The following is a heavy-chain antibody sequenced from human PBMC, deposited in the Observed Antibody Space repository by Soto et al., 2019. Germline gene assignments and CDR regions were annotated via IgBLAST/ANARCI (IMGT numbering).Heavy chain of an antibody. CDR2: IYHSGST. Sequence: QLQLQESGSGLVKPSQTLSLTCAVSGGSISSGGYSWSWIRQPPGKGLEWIGYIYHSGSTYYNPSLKSRVTISVDRSKNQFSLKLSSVTAADTAAYYCARAQGVVVVPAAIRVWFDPWGQGTLVTVSS. J-gene: IGHJ5*02. D-gene: IGHD2-2*02. V-gene: IGHV4-30-2*01. CDR1: GGSISSGGYS. CDR3: ARAQGVVVVPAAIRVWFDP.